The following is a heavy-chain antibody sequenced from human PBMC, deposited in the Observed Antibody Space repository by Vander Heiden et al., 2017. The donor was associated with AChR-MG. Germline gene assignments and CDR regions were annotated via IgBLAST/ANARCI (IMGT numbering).Heavy chain of an antibody. V-gene: IGHV3-23*01. CDR1: GFTFSSYA. Sequence: EVQLLESGGRLVQPGGSLRLSCAASGFTFSSYAMTWVRQAPGKGLEWVSAISDNGGNTFYADSVKGRFTISRDNSKNTLYLKMNSLRAEDTAVYHCAKDSGSFDYWGQGTLVTVSS. J-gene: IGHJ4*02. CDR2: ISDNGGNT. CDR3: AKDSGSFDY.